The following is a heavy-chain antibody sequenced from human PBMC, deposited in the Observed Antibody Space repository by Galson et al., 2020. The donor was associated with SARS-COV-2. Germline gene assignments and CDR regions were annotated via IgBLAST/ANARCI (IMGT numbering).Heavy chain of an antibody. Sequence: SGPTLVKPTQTLTLTCTFSGFSLSTSGVGVVWIRQPPGKALEWLALIYSDDDKRYSPPLKSRLTITKDTSKNQVVLTMTNMDPVDTATYYCAHRPDARREFDYWGQGTLVTVSS. V-gene: IGHV2-5*02. J-gene: IGHJ4*02. CDR3: AHRPDARREFDY. CDR1: GFSLSTSGVG. CDR2: IYSDDDK.